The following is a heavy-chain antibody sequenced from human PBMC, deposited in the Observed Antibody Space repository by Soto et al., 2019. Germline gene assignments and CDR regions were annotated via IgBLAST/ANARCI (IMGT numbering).Heavy chain of an antibody. Sequence: GESLKISCKGSGYNFAGYWNAWVRQMSGKGLELMGIIYPSDSDTRYRPSFQGQVTISADKSISPAYLQWSSLRASDTAMYYCARGGVSTRTFDYWGQGTPVTVSS. CDR1: GYNFAGYW. CDR2: IYPSDSDT. D-gene: IGHD3-3*01. CDR3: ARGGVSTRTFDY. V-gene: IGHV5-51*01. J-gene: IGHJ4*02.